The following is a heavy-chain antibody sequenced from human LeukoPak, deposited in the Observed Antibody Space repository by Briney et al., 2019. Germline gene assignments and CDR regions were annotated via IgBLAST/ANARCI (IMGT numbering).Heavy chain of an antibody. CDR2: INPNSGGT. Sequence: ASVKVSCKASGYXFTDSYIHWVRQAPGQGLEWMGWINPNSGGTNYAQKFQGRVTMTRDTSISTAYMELSRLRSDDTAVYYCAAARGWYAVDFWGQGTLVTVSS. D-gene: IGHD6-19*01. CDR1: GYXFTDSY. CDR3: AAARGWYAVDF. J-gene: IGHJ4*02. V-gene: IGHV1-2*02.